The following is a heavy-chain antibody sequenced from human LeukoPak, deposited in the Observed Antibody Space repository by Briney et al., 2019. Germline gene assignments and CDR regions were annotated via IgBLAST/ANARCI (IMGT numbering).Heavy chain of an antibody. CDR2: IDISSSST. Sequence: SGGSLRLSCAASGFTFSDYTMNWVRQAPGKGLEWISYIDISSSSTYYADSVKGRFTISRDNVKNSLYLQMSSLRAEDTALYYCARGPPLFDPWGQGTLVTVSP. CDR1: GFTFSDYT. V-gene: IGHV3-48*01. J-gene: IGHJ5*02. CDR3: ARGPPLFDP.